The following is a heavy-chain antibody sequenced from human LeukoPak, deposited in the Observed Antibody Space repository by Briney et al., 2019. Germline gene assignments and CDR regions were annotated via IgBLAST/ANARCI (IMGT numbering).Heavy chain of an antibody. CDR3: ARESVFPRPAPPNVVVPAAGYYMDV. Sequence: SETLSLTCAVYGGSLSGYYWSGIRQPPGKGLEWIGEINHSGSTNYNPSLKSRVTISVDTSKNQFSLKLSSVTTADTAVYYCARESVFPRPAPPNVVVPAAGYYMDVWGKGTTVTVSS. D-gene: IGHD2-2*01. V-gene: IGHV4-34*01. CDR2: INHSGST. CDR1: GGSLSGYY. J-gene: IGHJ6*03.